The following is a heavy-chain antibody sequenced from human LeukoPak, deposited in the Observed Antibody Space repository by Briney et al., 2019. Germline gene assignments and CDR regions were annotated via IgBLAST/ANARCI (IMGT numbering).Heavy chain of an antibody. V-gene: IGHV4-39*07. CDR1: GGSISSSSYY. J-gene: IGHJ4*02. Sequence: SETLSLTCTVSGGSISSSSYYWGWIRQPPGKGLEWIGSIYYSGSTYYNPSLKSRVTISVDTSKNQFSLKLMSVTAADTGMYYCAVDNRDYWGQGILVTVSS. CDR3: AVDNRDY. D-gene: IGHD2/OR15-2a*01. CDR2: IYYSGST.